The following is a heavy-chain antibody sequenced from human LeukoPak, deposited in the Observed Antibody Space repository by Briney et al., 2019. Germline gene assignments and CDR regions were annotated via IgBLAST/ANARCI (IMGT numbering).Heavy chain of an antibody. D-gene: IGHD3-22*01. J-gene: IGHJ4*02. CDR2: IAVASGNT. CDR3: AAVFGSGYYYYFDY. V-gene: IGHV1-58*02. CDR1: GFPFTSSS. Sequence: SVKVSCKASGFPFTSSSMQWVRQARGQRLEWIGWIAVASGNTNYAQKFQGRVTITRDMSTSTAYMGLSSLRSEDTAVYYCAAVFGSGYYYYFDYWGQGTLVTVSS.